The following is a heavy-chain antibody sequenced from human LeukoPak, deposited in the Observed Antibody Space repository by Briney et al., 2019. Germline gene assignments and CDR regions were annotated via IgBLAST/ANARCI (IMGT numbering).Heavy chain of an antibody. CDR1: GFTFSIYA. CDR3: ARGNTYGYL. V-gene: IGHV3-23*01. CDR2: ISGSGGTA. D-gene: IGHD5-18*01. Sequence: GGSLRLSCAASGFTFSIYAMSWVRQAPGKGLEWVSAISGSGGTAYYADSVKGRFTISRDNAKNSLYLQMNSLRAEDTAVYYCARGNTYGYLWGQGTLVTVSS. J-gene: IGHJ4*02.